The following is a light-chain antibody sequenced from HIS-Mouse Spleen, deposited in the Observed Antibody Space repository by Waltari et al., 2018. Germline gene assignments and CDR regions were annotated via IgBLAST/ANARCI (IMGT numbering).Light chain of an antibody. CDR1: SSDVGSYNL. V-gene: IGLV2-23*01. J-gene: IGLJ3*02. Sequence: QSALTQPAPVSGSPGQSITISCTGTSSDVGSYNLVSWYHQHPGQAPKLMIYEGSKRPSGVSNRFSGSKSGNTASLTISGLQAEDEADYYCCSYAGSSTWVFGGGTKLTVL. CDR3: CSYAGSSTWV. CDR2: EGS.